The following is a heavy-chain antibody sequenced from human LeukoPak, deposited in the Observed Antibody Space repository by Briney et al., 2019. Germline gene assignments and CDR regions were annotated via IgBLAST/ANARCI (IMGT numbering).Heavy chain of an antibody. V-gene: IGHV1-2*02. D-gene: IGHD3-10*01. CDR3: ARVPITMVRGVIIHNWFDP. Sequence: ASVKVPCKASGYTFTGYYMHWVRQAPGQGLEWMGWINPNSGGTNYAQKFQGRVTMTRDTSISTAYMELSRLRSDDTAVYYCARVPITMVRGVIIHNWFDPWGQGTLVTVSS. CDR1: GYTFTGYY. CDR2: INPNSGGT. J-gene: IGHJ5*02.